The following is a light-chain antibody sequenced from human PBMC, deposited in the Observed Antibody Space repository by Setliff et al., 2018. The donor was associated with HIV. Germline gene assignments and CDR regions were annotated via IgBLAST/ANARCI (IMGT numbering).Light chain of an antibody. CDR2: EVS. Sequence: LTQPASVSGSPGQSITISCTGTSSDVGGYNYVSWYQQHPGKAPKLMIYEVSNRPSRVSDRFSGSKSGNTASLTISGLQTEDEADYFCSSYTSSSPLYVFGTGTKVTVL. CDR3: SSYTSSSPLYV. J-gene: IGLJ1*01. CDR1: SSDVGGYNY. V-gene: IGLV2-14*01.